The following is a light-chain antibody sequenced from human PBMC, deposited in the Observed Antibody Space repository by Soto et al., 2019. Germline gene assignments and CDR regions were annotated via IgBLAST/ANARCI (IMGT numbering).Light chain of an antibody. CDR1: QSITNNY. Sequence: EIVLTQSPGTLSLSLGERATLSCRASQSITNNYLAWYQQKPGQAPRLLIYLASNRAAGIPDIFSGSGSGADFTLTINRLELEDFAVYHCQQYGSSPWTFGQGTKVDIK. CDR2: LAS. J-gene: IGKJ1*01. CDR3: QQYGSSPWT. V-gene: IGKV3-20*01.